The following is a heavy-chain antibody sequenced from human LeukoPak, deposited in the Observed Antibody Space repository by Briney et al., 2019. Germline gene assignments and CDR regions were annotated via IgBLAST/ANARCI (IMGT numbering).Heavy chain of an antibody. Sequence: TGGSLRLSCAASGFTFTDYFMNWIRQAPGKGLEWVAAISYDGSNKYYADSVKGRFTISRDNSKNTLYLQMNSLRAEDTAVYYCAKEGWLQYYFDYWGQGTLVTVSS. CDR3: AKEGWLQYYFDY. J-gene: IGHJ4*02. CDR1: GFTFTDYF. V-gene: IGHV3-30*18. CDR2: ISYDGSNK. D-gene: IGHD5-24*01.